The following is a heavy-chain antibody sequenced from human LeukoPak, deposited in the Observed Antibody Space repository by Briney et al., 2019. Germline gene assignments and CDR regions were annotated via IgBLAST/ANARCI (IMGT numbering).Heavy chain of an antibody. V-gene: IGHV3-64D*06. J-gene: IGHJ4*02. CDR3: VIVRGYFDSSGSDY. CDR1: GFTFSSYT. CDR2: ITNNGGNT. Sequence: HPGGSLRLSCSASGFTFSSYTIHWVRQAPGKGLEFVSAITNNGGNTYYADSGKGRFTISRDNSKNTVYLQMSSLRAEDTAVYYCVIVRGYFDSSGSDYWGQGTLVTVSS. D-gene: IGHD3-9*01.